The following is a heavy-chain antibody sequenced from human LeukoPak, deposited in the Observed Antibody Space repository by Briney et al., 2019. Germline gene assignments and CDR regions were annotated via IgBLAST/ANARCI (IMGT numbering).Heavy chain of an antibody. CDR3: ARQVAATYFSDY. CDR2: IYPDDSDT. V-gene: IGHV5-51*01. J-gene: IGHJ4*02. CDR1: GNIFTNYW. Sequence: GESLKTCCKGSGNIFTNYWIGLGRPMPGKGVEWMGIIYPDDSDTRYSTSFQGQVTTSANKSTSTAYLQWISRKSSDTAMYYCARQVAATYFSDYWGQGTLVTVSS. D-gene: IGHD1-26*01.